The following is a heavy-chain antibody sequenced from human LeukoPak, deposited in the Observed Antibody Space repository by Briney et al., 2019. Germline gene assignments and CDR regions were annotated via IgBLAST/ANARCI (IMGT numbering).Heavy chain of an antibody. J-gene: IGHJ3*02. D-gene: IGHD3-22*01. CDR3: ARSANGDYYDSSGYYYHAFDI. CDR2: ISYDGSNK. Sequence: GGSLRLSCAASGFTVSSNYMSWVRQAPGKGLEWVAVISYDGSNKYYADSVKGRFTISRDNSKNTLYLQMNSLRAEDTAVYYCARSANGDYYDSSGYYYHAFDIWGQGTMVTVSS. V-gene: IGHV3-30-3*01. CDR1: GFTVSSNY.